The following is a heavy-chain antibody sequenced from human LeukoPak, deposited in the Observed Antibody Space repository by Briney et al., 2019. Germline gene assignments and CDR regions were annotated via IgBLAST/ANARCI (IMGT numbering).Heavy chain of an antibody. D-gene: IGHD3-3*01. Sequence: GGSLRLSCAASGFTFSSYWMCWVRQAPGKGLEWVANIKQDGSEKYYVDSVKGRFTISRDNAKNSLYLQMNSLRAEDTAVYYCARAIQSRYDFWSGYYPTDAFDIWGQGTLVTVSS. CDR2: IKQDGSEK. V-gene: IGHV3-7*01. CDR3: ARAIQSRYDFWSGYYPTDAFDI. J-gene: IGHJ3*02. CDR1: GFTFSSYW.